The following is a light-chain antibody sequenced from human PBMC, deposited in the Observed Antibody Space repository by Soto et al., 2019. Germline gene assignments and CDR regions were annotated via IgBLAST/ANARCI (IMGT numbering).Light chain of an antibody. CDR2: GAS. V-gene: IGKV3-20*01. CDR1: QSVSSTY. CDR3: QQYGTSPK. J-gene: IGKJ1*01. Sequence: EIVLTPSPVTPSLSPGERATLSCRASQSVSSTYLAWYQQRPGQAPRLLIYGASTRATGIPDRFSGSGSGKDFTLSIRRLEPEDFAVYYCQQYGTSPKFGQGTKVDIK.